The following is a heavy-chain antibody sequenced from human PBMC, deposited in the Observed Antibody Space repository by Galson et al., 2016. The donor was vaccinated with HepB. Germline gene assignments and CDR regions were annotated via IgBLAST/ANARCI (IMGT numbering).Heavy chain of an antibody. CDR2: VSSSSSTI. J-gene: IGHJ4*02. Sequence: SLRLSCAASGFTFSSYDMNWVRQAPGKGLEWISYVSSSSSTIYYEDSAKGRFTISRDNAKNSLYLQMSSLRDDDTAVYYCARVAEGQQLGDYFDDWGQGTLVTVSS. V-gene: IGHV3-48*02. CDR3: ARVAEGQQLGDYFDD. D-gene: IGHD6-13*01. CDR1: GFTFSSYD.